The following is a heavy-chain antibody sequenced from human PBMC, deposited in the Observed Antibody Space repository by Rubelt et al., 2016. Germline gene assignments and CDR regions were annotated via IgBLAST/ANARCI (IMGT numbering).Heavy chain of an antibody. J-gene: IGHJ4*02. CDR3: AAAFDY. CDR1: GGSISRSSYY. CDR2: IYHSGSP. V-gene: IGHV4-39*07. Sequence: QLQLQESGPGLVKPSATLSLTCTVSGGSISRSSYYWGWIRQPPGKGLEWIGSIYHSGSPSSNPSLSSRLTNSVDTSKKQSSLKRNTVTAADTAMYYCAAAFDYWGQGTLVTVSS. D-gene: IGHD6-25*01.